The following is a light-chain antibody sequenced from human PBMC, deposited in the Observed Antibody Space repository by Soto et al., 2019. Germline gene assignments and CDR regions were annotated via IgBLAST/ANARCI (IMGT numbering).Light chain of an antibody. CDR3: CSYAGSSSVL. CDR2: EDN. Sequence: QSALAQPASVSGSPGQSITISCTGTRSDVGGYTLVSWFQQYPGKAPKLMIYEDNKRPSGVSDRFSGSKSGNTASLTISGLQAEDEADYYCCSYAGSSSVLFGGGTKLTV. CDR1: RSDVGGYTL. V-gene: IGLV2-23*01. J-gene: IGLJ2*01.